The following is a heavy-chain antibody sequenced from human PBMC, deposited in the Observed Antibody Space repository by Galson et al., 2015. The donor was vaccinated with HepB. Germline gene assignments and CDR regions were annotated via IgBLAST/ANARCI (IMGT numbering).Heavy chain of an antibody. CDR1: GGSISSYY. D-gene: IGHD1-26*01. CDR3: ARFPLLVGAKGHWFDP. Sequence: ETLSLTCTVSGGSISSYYWSWIRQPPGKGLEWIGYIYYSGSTNYNPSLKSRVTISVDTSKNQFSLKLSSVTAADTAVYYCARFPLLVGAKGHWFDPWGQGTLVTVSS. J-gene: IGHJ5*02. V-gene: IGHV4-59*08. CDR2: IYYSGST.